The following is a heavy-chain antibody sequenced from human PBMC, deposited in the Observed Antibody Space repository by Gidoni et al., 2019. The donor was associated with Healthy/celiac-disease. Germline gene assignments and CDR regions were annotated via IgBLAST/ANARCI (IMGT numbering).Heavy chain of an antibody. J-gene: IGHJ4*02. Sequence: QVQLQQWGAGLLKPSETLSLTCAVYGGSFRGYNWSWIRQPPGKGLEWIGEINHSGSTNYNPSLKSRVTISVDTSKTQFSLKLSSVTAAVTAVYSCARTVGSGSYYRELYYFDYWGQGPLVTVSS. CDR1: GGSFRGYN. D-gene: IGHD3-10*01. V-gene: IGHV4-34*01. CDR2: INHSGST. CDR3: ARTVGSGSYYRELYYFDY.